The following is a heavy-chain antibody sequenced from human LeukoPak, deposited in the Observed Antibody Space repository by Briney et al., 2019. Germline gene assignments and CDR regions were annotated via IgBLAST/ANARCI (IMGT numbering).Heavy chain of an antibody. J-gene: IGHJ4*02. Sequence: ASVKVSCKASGYTFTSYYMHWVRQAPGQGLEWMAWINPDSGGTHYAQKFQGRVTVASDTSISTAYMDLSRLTSDDTAMYYCARGGGNSGTDYWGQGTLVTVSS. D-gene: IGHD4-23*01. CDR2: INPDSGGT. CDR1: GYTFTSYY. CDR3: ARGGGNSGTDY. V-gene: IGHV1-2*02.